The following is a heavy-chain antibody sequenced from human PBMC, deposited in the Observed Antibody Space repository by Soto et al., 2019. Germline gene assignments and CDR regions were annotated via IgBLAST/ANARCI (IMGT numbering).Heavy chain of an antibody. CDR1: GFSLSTSGVG. Sequence: SGPRCEPTQTLTLTCTFSGFSLSTSGVGVGWIRQPPGKALEWLALIYWDDDKRYSPSLKSRLTITKDTSKNQVVLTMTNMDPVDTATYYCAQASIAAPPAYWGQGTLVTVSS. D-gene: IGHD6-6*01. V-gene: IGHV2-5*02. CDR3: AQASIAAPPAY. J-gene: IGHJ4*02. CDR2: IYWDDDK.